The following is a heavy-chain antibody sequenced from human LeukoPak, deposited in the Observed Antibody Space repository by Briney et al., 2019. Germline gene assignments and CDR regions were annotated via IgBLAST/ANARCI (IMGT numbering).Heavy chain of an antibody. CDR3: ARLTSQGCDY. Sequence: SETLSLTCTVSGGSISSYYWSWIRQPPGKGLEWIGYIYTNGSTNYNPSLKSRVTISVDTSKNQFSLKLSSVTAADTAVYYCARLTSQGCDYWGQGTLVTVSS. CDR1: GGSISSYY. J-gene: IGHJ4*02. D-gene: IGHD2-2*01. CDR2: IYTNGST. V-gene: IGHV4-4*09.